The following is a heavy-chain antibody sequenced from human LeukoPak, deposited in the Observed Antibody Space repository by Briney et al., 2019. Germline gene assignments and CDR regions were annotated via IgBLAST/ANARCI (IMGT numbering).Heavy chain of an antibody. D-gene: IGHD2-2*01. V-gene: IGHV3-7*01. CDR3: GRAGPVTKDHFMDV. J-gene: IGHJ6*03. Sequence: PGGSLRLSCAVSGFTFTNYWMSWARQSPGKGLKWVANIYLDGSRAYYVDSVKGRFTISRDNAKNSLFLQMNSLSAEDTAVYYCGRAGPVTKDHFMDVWGKGTTVTVSS. CDR2: IYLDGSRA. CDR1: GFTFTNYW.